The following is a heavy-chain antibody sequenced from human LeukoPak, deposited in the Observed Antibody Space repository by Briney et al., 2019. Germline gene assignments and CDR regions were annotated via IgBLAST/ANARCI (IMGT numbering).Heavy chain of an antibody. J-gene: IGHJ5*02. Sequence: GASVKISCKASGYTFTTYGISCVRQAPGRGLEWMGWISAYNGNTNYAQKLQGRVTMTTDTSTRTAYMELRSVRSDATAVYYFGRNSRGRLNLRWFNRWGQGSLVTVSS. CDR3: GRNSRGRLNLRWFNR. V-gene: IGHV1-18*01. D-gene: IGHD2-15*01. CDR1: GYTFTTYG. CDR2: ISAYNGNT.